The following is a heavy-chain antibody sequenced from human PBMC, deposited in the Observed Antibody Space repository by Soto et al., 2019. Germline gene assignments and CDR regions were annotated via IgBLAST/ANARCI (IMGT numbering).Heavy chain of an antibody. CDR3: AKWGYPAMQAFDI. CDR1: GASVRDYN. Sequence: SETLSLTCTVSGASVRDYNWNWIRQPPGRGLEWIGFIHHTGSNTYSPSLRSRVTMSVDTSRNQFSLMMTSVTAADTAVYYCAKWGYPAMQAFDIWGQGTIVTVSS. V-gene: IGHV4-59*02. J-gene: IGHJ3*02. D-gene: IGHD3-16*02. CDR2: IHHTGSN.